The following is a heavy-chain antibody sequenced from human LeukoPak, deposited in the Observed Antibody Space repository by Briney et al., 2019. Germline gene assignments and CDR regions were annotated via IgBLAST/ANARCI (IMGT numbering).Heavy chain of an antibody. J-gene: IGHJ4*02. V-gene: IGHV3-30*18. D-gene: IGHD4-17*01. CDR1: GFTFSSYG. Sequence: SGGSLRLSCAASGFTFSSYGMHWVRQAPGKGLEWVAVISYDGSNKYYADSVKGRFTISRDNSKNTLYLQMNSLRAEDTAVYYCAKGGPTVTTFLDYWGQGTLVTVSS. CDR2: ISYDGSNK. CDR3: AKGGPTVTTFLDY.